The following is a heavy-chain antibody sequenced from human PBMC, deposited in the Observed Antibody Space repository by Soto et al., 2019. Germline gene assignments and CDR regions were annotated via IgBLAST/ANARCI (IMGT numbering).Heavy chain of an antibody. CDR2: ISAYNGKT. D-gene: IGHD3-3*01. J-gene: IGHJ4*02. CDR3: GRRDDFWTGYIAY. Sequence: QVQLVQSGAEVKKPGASVKVSCKASGYTFTSYGISWVRQAPGQGLEWMGWISAYNGKTNYAQKLQGRVTMTTDTSTRTGYMERRSLRSDDTAVYYCGRRDDFWTGYIAYWGQGPLVTVSP. CDR1: GYTFTSYG. V-gene: IGHV1-18*01.